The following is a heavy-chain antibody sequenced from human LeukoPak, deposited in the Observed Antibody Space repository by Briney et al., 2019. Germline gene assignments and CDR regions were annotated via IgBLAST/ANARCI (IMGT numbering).Heavy chain of an antibody. CDR1: GFTFSDHY. V-gene: IGHV3-11*04. D-gene: IGHD2-21*02. Sequence: GGSLRLSCAASGFTFSDHYMTWIRQAPGKGLEWVSYISQTGTDINYADSVKGRFTLSRDNARNSLYLQMNNLRVEDTAVYYCAREQTRGGDLDYWGQGARVTVSS. CDR2: ISQTGTDI. CDR3: AREQTRGGDLDY. J-gene: IGHJ4*02.